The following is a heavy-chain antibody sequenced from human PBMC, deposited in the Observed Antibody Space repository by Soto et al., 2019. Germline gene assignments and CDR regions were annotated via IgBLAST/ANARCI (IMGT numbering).Heavy chain of an antibody. D-gene: IGHD6-13*01. CDR3: ARTGPGIAAAGTPYYYYGMDV. J-gene: IGHJ6*02. CDR2: INHSGST. CDR1: GGSISSSSYY. V-gene: IGHV4-39*07. Sequence: SETLSLTCTVSGGSISSSSYYWGWIRQPPGKGLEWIGEINHSGSTNYNPSLKSRVTISVDTSKNQFSLKLSSVTAADTAVYYCARTGPGIAAAGTPYYYYGMDVWGQGTTVTVSS.